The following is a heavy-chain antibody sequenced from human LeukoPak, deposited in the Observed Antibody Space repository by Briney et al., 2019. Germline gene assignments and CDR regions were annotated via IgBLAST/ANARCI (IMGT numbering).Heavy chain of an antibody. Sequence: TSETLSLTCTVSGGSISSSSYYWGWIRQPPGKGLEWIGSIYYSGSTYYNPSLKSRVTMSVDTSKNQFSLKLSSVTAADTAVYYCVREGLVSKLPDYWGQGTLVTVSS. D-gene: IGHD1-7*01. CDR3: VREGLVSKLPDY. V-gene: IGHV4-39*07. CDR1: GGSISSSSYY. CDR2: IYYSGST. J-gene: IGHJ4*02.